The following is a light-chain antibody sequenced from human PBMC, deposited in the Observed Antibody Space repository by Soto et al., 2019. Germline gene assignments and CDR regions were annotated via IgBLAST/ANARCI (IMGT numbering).Light chain of an antibody. CDR3: QQYNRWPPIT. J-gene: IGKJ5*01. Sequence: EIVVTQSPAILSVSPGERATLSCRASQSVSSNLAWYQQKPGQAPRLLIYDASIMATGIPARFSGSGSGTEFTLTISSLQSEDFAVYYCQQYNRWPPITFGQGTRLEIK. CDR1: QSVSSN. V-gene: IGKV3-15*01. CDR2: DAS.